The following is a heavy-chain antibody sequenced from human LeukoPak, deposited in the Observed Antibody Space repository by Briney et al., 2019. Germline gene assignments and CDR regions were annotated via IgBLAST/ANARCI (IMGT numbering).Heavy chain of an antibody. CDR3: ARDGYYYDSSGYYSDY. V-gene: IGHV1-46*01. CDR2: INPSGGST. Sequence: ASVKVSCKASGYTFTSYYMHWVRQAPGQGLEWMGIINPSGGSTSYVQKFQGRVTMTRDTSTSTVYMELSSLRSEDTAVYYCARDGYYYDSSGYYSDYWGQGTLVTVSS. J-gene: IGHJ4*02. CDR1: GYTFTSYY. D-gene: IGHD3-22*01.